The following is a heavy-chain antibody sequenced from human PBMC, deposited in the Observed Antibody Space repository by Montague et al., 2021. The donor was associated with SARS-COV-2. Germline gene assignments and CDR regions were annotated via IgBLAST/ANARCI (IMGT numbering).Heavy chain of an antibody. V-gene: IGHV4-34*01. CDR1: GGSFSDYF. CDR3: ARGRQHFNMIVVVMTGGEYDLAY. CDR2: INHRGTS. D-gene: IGHD3-22*01. Sequence: SETLSLTCAVYGGSFSDYFWTWIRQPPGEGLEWIGEINHRGTSNYNPSLKSRVSISVDTSKNQFSLYLGSVTAADTAVYYCARGRQHFNMIVVVMTGGEYDLAYWGQGTPVPGPS. J-gene: IGHJ6*01.